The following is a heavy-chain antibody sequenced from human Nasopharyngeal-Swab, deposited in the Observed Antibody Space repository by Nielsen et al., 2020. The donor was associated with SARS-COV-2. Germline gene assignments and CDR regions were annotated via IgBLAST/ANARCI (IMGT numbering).Heavy chain of an antibody. CDR2: IYWDDDK. J-gene: IGHJ4*02. Sequence: WIPQPPGKALEWLALIYWDDDKRYSPSLKSRLTITKDTSKNQVVLTMTNMDPVDTAAYYCAHSIVDTAMVIFDYWGQGTLVTVSS. D-gene: IGHD5-18*01. V-gene: IGHV2-5*02. CDR3: AHSIVDTAMVIFDY.